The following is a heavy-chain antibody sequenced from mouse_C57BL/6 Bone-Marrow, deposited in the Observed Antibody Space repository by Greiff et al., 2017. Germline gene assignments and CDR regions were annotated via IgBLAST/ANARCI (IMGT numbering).Heavy chain of an antibody. J-gene: IGHJ3*01. V-gene: IGHV5-12*01. CDR1: GFTFSDSY. Sequence: EVKLMESGGGLVQPGGSLKLSCAASGFTFSDSYMSWVRQTPEKRLEWVAYISNGGGSTYYPATVQGRFTISRDNAKNTLYLQMSRLKSEDTAMYYCARHGNGACAYWGQGTLVTVSA. CDR2: ISNGGGST. CDR3: ARHGNGACAY. D-gene: IGHD2-1*01.